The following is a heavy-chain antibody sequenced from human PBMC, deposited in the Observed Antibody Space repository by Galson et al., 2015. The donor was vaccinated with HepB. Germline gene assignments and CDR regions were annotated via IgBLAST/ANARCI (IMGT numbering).Heavy chain of an antibody. D-gene: IGHD1-26*01. CDR1: GFTFSSYG. CDR2: ISYDGSNK. V-gene: IGHV3-30*18. Sequence: SLRLSCAASGFTFSSYGMHWVRQAPGKGLEWVAVISYDGSNKYYADSVKGRFTISRDNSKNTLYLQMNSLRAEDTAVYYCAKALWESGGTGAYFDYWGQGTLVTVSS. CDR3: AKALWESGGTGAYFDY. J-gene: IGHJ4*02.